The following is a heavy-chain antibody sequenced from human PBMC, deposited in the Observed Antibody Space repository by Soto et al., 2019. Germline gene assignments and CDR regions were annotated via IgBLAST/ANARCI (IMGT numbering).Heavy chain of an antibody. CDR1: GGSFSGYY. CDR3: ARGLNPSYYYDSSGYYRLLVWFDP. V-gene: IGHV4-34*01. CDR2: INHSGST. J-gene: IGHJ5*02. Sequence: PSETLSLTCAVYGGSFSGYYWSWIRQPPGKGLEWIGEINHSGSTNYNPSLKSRVTISVDTSKNQFSLKLSSVTAADTAVYYCARGLNPSYYYDSSGYYRLLVWFDPWGQGTLVTVSS. D-gene: IGHD3-22*01.